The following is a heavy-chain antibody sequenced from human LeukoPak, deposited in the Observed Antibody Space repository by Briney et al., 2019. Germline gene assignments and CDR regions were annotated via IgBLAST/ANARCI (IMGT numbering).Heavy chain of an antibody. J-gene: IGHJ6*02. V-gene: IGHV3-33*01. CDR1: GFTFSNHG. Sequence: PGGSLRLSCAASGFTFSNHGMHWVRQAPGKGLEWVAVIWYDGSNKYYADSVKGRFTISSDNSKNTLYLQMNSLRAEDTAVYYCARDFRDSYYYGMDVWGQGTTVTVSS. CDR2: IWYDGSNK. CDR3: ARDFRDSYYYGMDV.